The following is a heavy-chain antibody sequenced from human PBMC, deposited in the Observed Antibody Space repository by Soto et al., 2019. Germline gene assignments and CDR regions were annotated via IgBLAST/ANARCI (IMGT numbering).Heavy chain of an antibody. D-gene: IGHD3-10*01. Sequence: QVLLVQSGPEVKKPGSSVKVSCKASGGTVNNYAINWVRQAPGRGLEWMGGIIPTFGTGNHAQDFQGRVTITADESTTTAYMELNSLRSEDSAIYYCTSFAGTLVPGGRSSPYEMDVWGQGTTVIVTS. CDR1: GGTVNNYA. J-gene: IGHJ6*02. CDR3: TSFAGTLVPGGRSSPYEMDV. V-gene: IGHV1-69*01. CDR2: IIPTFGTG.